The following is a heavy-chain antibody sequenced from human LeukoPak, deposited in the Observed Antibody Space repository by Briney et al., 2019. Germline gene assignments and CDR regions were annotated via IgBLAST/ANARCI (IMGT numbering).Heavy chain of an antibody. CDR3: ARDSLLWFGELRSSYYYYGMDV. D-gene: IGHD3-10*01. Sequence: PSETLSLTCTVSGGSISSGGYYWSWIRQHPGKGLEWIGYIYYSGSTYYNPSLKSRVTISVDTCKNQFSLKLSSVTAADTAVYYCARDSLLWFGELRSSYYYYGMDVWGQGTTVTVSS. V-gene: IGHV4-31*03. J-gene: IGHJ6*02. CDR1: GGSISSGGYY. CDR2: IYYSGST.